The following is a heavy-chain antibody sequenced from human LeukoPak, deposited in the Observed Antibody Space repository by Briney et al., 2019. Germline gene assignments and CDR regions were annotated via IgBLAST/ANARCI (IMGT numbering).Heavy chain of an antibody. CDR2: IRYDGSNK. D-gene: IGHD6-6*01. V-gene: IGHV3-30*02. J-gene: IGHJ4*02. CDR3: ARDGYSSSFYFDY. Sequence: PGGSLRLSCAASGFTFSSYGMHWVRQAPGKGLEWVAFIRYDGSNKYYADSVKGRFTFSRDNAKNTLYLQMNSLRAEDTAVYYCARDGYSSSFYFDYWGQGTLVTVSS. CDR1: GFTFSSYG.